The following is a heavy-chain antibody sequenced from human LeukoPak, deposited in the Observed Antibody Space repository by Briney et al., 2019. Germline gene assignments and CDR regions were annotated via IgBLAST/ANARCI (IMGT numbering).Heavy chain of an antibody. CDR3: AKVGTVYFPLDY. V-gene: IGHV3-21*04. CDR1: GFTFSSYE. J-gene: IGHJ4*02. CDR2: ISSSSSYI. Sequence: GGSLRLSCAASGFTFSSYEMNWVRQAPGKGLEWVSSISSSSSYIHYADSVKGRFTISRDNAKNSLYLQMNGLRAGDTAVYYCAKVGTVYFPLDYWGQGTLVTVSS. D-gene: IGHD2/OR15-2a*01.